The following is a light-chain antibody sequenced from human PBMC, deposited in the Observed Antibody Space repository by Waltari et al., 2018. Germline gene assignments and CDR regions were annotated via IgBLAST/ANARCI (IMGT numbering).Light chain of an antibody. CDR3: QVWDSSSDQVF. CDR2: DAY. Sequence: SYVLTQAPSVSVAPGQTATITCGGDNIGSHRVHWYQQTSGHAPSLVVHDAYDRASGIPERCSGSHSGSMATLTISGVEAGDEADYYCQVWDSSSDQVFFGGGTKLTVL. CDR1: NIGSHR. J-gene: IGLJ2*01. V-gene: IGLV3-21*02.